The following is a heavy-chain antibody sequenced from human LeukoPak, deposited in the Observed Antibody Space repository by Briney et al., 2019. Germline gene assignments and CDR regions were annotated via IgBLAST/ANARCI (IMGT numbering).Heavy chain of an antibody. J-gene: IGHJ4*02. CDR3: ARNGDDSSDYYYFDY. V-gene: IGHV4-39*07. CDR2: IYYSGST. D-gene: IGHD3-22*01. Sequence: SETLSLTCTVSGGSISSSSYYWGWIRQPPGKGLEWIGSIYYSGSTNYNPSLKSRVTISVDTSKNQFSLKLSSVTAADTAIYYCARNGDDSSDYYYFDYWGQGTLVTVSS. CDR1: GGSISSSSYY.